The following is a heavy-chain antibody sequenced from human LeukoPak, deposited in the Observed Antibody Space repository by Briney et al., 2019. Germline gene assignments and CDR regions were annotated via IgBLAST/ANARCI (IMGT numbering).Heavy chain of an antibody. CDR1: GFTFSDYW. D-gene: IGHD7-27*01. J-gene: IGHJ4*02. V-gene: IGHV3-7*03. Sequence: GGSLRLSCTASGFTFSDYWMSWVRQPPGRGLEWVANIKGDGTAEFAVDSVKGRFTISRDNANNSLFLEMNSLRVEDTAVYYCAKDGGLWVSAHWGDSWGRGTLVTVSS. CDR2: IKGDGTAE. CDR3: AKDGGLWVSAHWGDS.